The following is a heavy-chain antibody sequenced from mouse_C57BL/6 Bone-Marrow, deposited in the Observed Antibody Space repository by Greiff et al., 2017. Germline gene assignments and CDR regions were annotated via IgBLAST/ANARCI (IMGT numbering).Heavy chain of an antibody. D-gene: IGHD1-1*01. Sequence: VQLQESGAELVRPGTSVKVSCKASGYAFTNYLIEWVKQRPGQGLEWIGVINPGSGGTNYNEKFKGKATLTADKSSSTAYMQLSSLTSEDSAVYFCARGDYGSSYGFAYCGQGTLVTVSA. V-gene: IGHV1-54*01. CDR1: GYAFTNYL. CDR2: INPGSGGT. CDR3: ARGDYGSSYGFAY. J-gene: IGHJ3*01.